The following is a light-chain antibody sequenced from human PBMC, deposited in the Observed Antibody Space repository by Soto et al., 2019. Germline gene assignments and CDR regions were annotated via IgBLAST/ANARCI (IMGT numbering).Light chain of an antibody. CDR2: DAS. CDR1: QSISKW. V-gene: IGKV1-5*01. J-gene: IGKJ1*01. CDR3: QQYNAFSNT. Sequence: DIQMTQCPSSLSASVGDRVTITRRASQSISKWVAWYQQKPGKSPALLIYDASTLQSGVPSRFRGRGSGTEFTLTINSLQPDDFATYYCQQYNAFSNTFGQGTKVDIK.